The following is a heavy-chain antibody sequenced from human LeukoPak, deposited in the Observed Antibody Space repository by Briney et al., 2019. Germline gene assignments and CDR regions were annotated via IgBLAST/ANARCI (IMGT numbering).Heavy chain of an antibody. V-gene: IGHV5-10-1*04. Sequence: GEPLRISCKGSGYRFTSYWISWVRQMPGKGLEWMGRIDPADSYINYSPSFQGQVTFSAEKSISTAYLQWSSLKASDTAMYYCARHVDGTGLDYWGQGTLVTVSS. CDR2: IDPADSYI. CDR3: ARHVDGTGLDY. J-gene: IGHJ4*02. D-gene: IGHD6-19*01. CDR1: GYRFTSYW.